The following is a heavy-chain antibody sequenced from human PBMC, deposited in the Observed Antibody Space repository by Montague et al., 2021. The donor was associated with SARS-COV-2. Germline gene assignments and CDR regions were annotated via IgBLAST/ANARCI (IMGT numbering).Heavy chain of an antibody. Sequence: SETLSLTCTVSGGSIISTTSNWGWIRQPPGQGLEWIGSIYYTANTYSTPSLKTRVTISVDTSKNQFSLRVRSVTAADTAVYYCARDQLRNGWFDPWGQGTLVTVSS. J-gene: IGHJ5*02. CDR1: GGSIISTTSN. CDR2: IYYTANT. CDR3: ARDQLRNGWFDP. D-gene: IGHD2-2*01. V-gene: IGHV4-39*01.